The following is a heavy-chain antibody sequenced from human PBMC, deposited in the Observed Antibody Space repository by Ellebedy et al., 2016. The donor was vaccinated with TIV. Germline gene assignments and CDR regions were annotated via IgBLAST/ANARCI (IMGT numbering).Heavy chain of an antibody. D-gene: IGHD3-16*01. Sequence: GGSLRLSXVASGFQFTSFPMSWVRQAPGKGLEWVSVIYSGGSMFYADSVKGRFTISRDDSKNTLYLQMNSLRVEDTAVYYCARGINAPPLDAFDLWGQGTMVTVSS. V-gene: IGHV3-53*01. J-gene: IGHJ3*01. CDR3: ARGINAPPLDAFDL. CDR1: GFQFTSFP. CDR2: IYSGGSM.